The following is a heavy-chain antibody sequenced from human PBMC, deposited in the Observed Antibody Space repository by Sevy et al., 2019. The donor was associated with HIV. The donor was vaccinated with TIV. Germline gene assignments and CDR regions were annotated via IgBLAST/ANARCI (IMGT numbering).Heavy chain of an antibody. CDR3: ARGENDDEFFQY. J-gene: IGHJ1*01. V-gene: IGHV3-30*04. CDR1: GFIFSNFD. Sequence: GGSLRLSCTVSGFIFSNFDMHWVRQAPGKGLEWVAVTSYDGSHKYYADSVKGRFTVSRDNSRNILSLEMSSLTRDDTAVYYCARGENDDEFFQYWGQGTLVTVSS. CDR2: TSYDGSHK. D-gene: IGHD1-26*01.